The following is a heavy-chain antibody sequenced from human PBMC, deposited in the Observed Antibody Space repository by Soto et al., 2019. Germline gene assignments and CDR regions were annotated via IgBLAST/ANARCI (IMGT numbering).Heavy chain of an antibody. CDR1: GFTFSSYA. D-gene: IGHD3-9*01. V-gene: IGHV3-23*01. CDR2: ISGSGGST. Sequence: GSLRLSCAASGFTFSSYAMSWVRQAPGKGLEWVSAISGSGGSTYYADSVKGRFTISRDNSKNTLYLQMNSLRAEDTAVYYCAKDTHYDILTGYYLNAFDIWGQGTMVTVSS. CDR3: AKDTHYDILTGYYLNAFDI. J-gene: IGHJ3*02.